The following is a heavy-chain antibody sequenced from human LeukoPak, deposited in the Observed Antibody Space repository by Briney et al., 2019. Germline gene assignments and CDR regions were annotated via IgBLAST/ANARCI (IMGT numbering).Heavy chain of an antibody. D-gene: IGHD1-1*01. CDR2: ITTSSSYI. CDR1: GFTFSTYY. V-gene: IGHV3-21*01. J-gene: IGHJ4*02. Sequence: GGSLRLSCAASGFTFSTYYMNWVRQAPGKGLEWVSSITTSSSYIYYADSVKGRFTISRDNAKNSLYLQMNSLRAEDTAVYYCARGGSGNWNAPFDYWGQGTLVTVSS. CDR3: ARGGSGNWNAPFDY.